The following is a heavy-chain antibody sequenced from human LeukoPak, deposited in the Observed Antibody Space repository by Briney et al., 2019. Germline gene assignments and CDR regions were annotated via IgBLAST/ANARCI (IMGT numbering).Heavy chain of an antibody. Sequence: SETLSLTCTVSGGSISSSSYYWGWIRQPPGKGLEWIGSIYYSRSTYYNPSLKSRVTISVDTSKNQFSLKLSSVTAADTAVYYCARDNGDYRYYYGMDVWGQGTTVTVSS. CDR3: ARDNGDYRYYYGMDV. CDR2: IYYSRST. CDR1: GGSISSSSYY. V-gene: IGHV4-39*07. D-gene: IGHD4-17*01. J-gene: IGHJ6*02.